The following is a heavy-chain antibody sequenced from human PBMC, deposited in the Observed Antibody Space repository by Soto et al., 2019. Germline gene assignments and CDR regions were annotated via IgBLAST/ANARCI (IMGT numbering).Heavy chain of an antibody. D-gene: IGHD2-15*01. Sequence: QVQLVQSGAEVRKPGASVKVSCKASGYTFTSHYMHWVRQAPGQGLEWMGIINPSGGSTTYAQKCKGRVTMTRYKSTCTVYRELSRLRSEDTAVYYCARDQVAGTYYFDYWGQGTLVTVSS. CDR3: ARDQVAGTYYFDY. CDR1: GYTFTSHY. V-gene: IGHV1-46*01. J-gene: IGHJ4*02. CDR2: INPSGGST.